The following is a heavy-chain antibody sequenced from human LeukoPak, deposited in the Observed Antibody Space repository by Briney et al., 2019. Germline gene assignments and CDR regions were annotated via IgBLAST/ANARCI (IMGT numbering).Heavy chain of an antibody. CDR3: ARDRMGGGFDY. CDR1: GFAFSPYA. J-gene: IGHJ4*02. V-gene: IGHV3-48*01. CDR2: ITGDSNTI. Sequence: GGSQRLFCAASGFAFSPYAMNWVRQAPGKGLEWVSFITGDSNTIYYADSMKGRFTVSRDNAENSLYLQMNSLSAEDTAVYYCARDRMGGGFDYWGQGTLVTVSS. D-gene: IGHD2-15*01.